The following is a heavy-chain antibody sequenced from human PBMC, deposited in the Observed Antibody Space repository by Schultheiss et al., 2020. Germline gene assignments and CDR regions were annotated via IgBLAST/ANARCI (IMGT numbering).Heavy chain of an antibody. CDR3: ARGLKVRQGRGYSYGHKGWFDP. J-gene: IGHJ5*02. Sequence: SQTLSLTCAVYGGSFSGYYWSWIRQPPGKGLEWIGEINHRGSTNYNPSLKSRVTMSVDTSKNQFSLKLSSVTAADTAIYYCARGLKVRQGRGYSYGHKGWFDPWGQGTLVTVSS. D-gene: IGHD5-18*01. V-gene: IGHV4-34*01. CDR2: INHRGST. CDR1: GGSFSGYY.